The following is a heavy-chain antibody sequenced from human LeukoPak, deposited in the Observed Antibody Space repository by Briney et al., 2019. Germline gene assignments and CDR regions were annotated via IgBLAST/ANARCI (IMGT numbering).Heavy chain of an antibody. D-gene: IGHD6-19*01. CDR1: GGSISSSSYY. CDR3: ASYVFGQWLAYFDY. V-gene: IGHV4-39*07. J-gene: IGHJ4*02. Sequence: SETLSLTCTVSGGSISSSSYYWGWIRQPPGKGLEWIGSIYYSGSTYYNPSLKSRVTISVDTSKNQFSLKLSSVTAADTAVYYCASYVFGQWLAYFDYWGQGTLVTVSS. CDR2: IYYSGST.